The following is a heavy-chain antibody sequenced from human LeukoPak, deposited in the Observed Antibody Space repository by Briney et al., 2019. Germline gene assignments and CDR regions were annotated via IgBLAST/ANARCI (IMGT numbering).Heavy chain of an antibody. V-gene: IGHV1-2*02. Sequence: GASVKVSCKASGYTFTDYYMHWVRQAPGQGLEWMGWISPNSGGTKYAQNFQGRAAMTRDTSISTDHMELSSLRSDDTAVYYCARADAGSYYPAFDYWGQGTLVTVSS. CDR2: ISPNSGGT. D-gene: IGHD3-10*01. CDR3: ARADAGSYYPAFDY. CDR1: GYTFTDYY. J-gene: IGHJ4*02.